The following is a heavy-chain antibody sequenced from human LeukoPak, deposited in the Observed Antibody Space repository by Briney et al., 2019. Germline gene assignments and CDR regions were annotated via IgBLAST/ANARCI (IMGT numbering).Heavy chain of an antibody. Sequence: SETLSLTCAVYGGSFSGYYWSWIRQPPGKGLEWIGEINHSGSTNYNPSLKSRVTISVDTSKNQFSLKLSSVTAADTAVYYCARARNNWFDPWGQGTLVTVSS. CDR3: ARARNNWFDP. V-gene: IGHV4-34*01. CDR1: GGSFSGYY. J-gene: IGHJ5*02. CDR2: INHSGST.